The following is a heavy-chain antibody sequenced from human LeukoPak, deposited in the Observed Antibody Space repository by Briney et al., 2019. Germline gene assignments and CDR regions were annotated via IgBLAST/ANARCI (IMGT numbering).Heavy chain of an antibody. CDR3: ARDSTTRGDLRYCFDY. Sequence: PGRSLRLSCAASGFTFSSYAMHWVRQAPGKGLEWVAVISYDGSNKYYADSVKGRFTISRDNSKNTLYLQMNSLRAEDTAVYYCARDSTTRGDLRYCFDYWGQGTLVTVSS. CDR2: ISYDGSNK. V-gene: IGHV3-30*04. CDR1: GFTFSSYA. J-gene: IGHJ4*02. D-gene: IGHD2-21*02.